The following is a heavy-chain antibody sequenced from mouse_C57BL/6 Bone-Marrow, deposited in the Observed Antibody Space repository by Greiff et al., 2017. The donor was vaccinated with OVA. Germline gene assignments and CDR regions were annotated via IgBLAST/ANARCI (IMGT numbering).Heavy chain of an antibody. CDR1: GYTFTSYW. D-gene: IGHD1-1*01. CDR2: IDPSDSYT. J-gene: IGHJ1*03. V-gene: IGHV1-50*01. CDR3: ARVVATPYWYFDV. Sequence: VQLQQPGAELVKPGASVKLSCKASGYTFTSYWMQWVKQRPGQGLEWIGEIDPSDSYTNYNQKFKGKATLTVDTSSSTAYMQLSSLTSEDSAVYYCARVVATPYWYFDVWGTGTTVTVSS.